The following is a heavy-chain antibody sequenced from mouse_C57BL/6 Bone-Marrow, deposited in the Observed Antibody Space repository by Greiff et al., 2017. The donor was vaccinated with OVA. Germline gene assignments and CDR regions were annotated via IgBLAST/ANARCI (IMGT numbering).Heavy chain of an antibody. V-gene: IGHV10-1*01. CDR3: VRHDVYWYFDV. CDR2: RRSKSNNYAT. J-gene: IGHJ1*03. D-gene: IGHD2-3*01. CDR1: GFSFNTYA. Sequence: EVQLVESGGGLVQPKGSLKLSCAASGFSFNTYAMNWVRQAPGKGLEWVARRRSKSNNYATYYADSVKDRFTISRDDSESMLYLQMNNLKTEDTAMYYCVRHDVYWYFDVWGTGTTVTVSS.